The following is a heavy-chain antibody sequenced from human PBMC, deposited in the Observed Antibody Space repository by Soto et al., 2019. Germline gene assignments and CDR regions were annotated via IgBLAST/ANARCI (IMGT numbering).Heavy chain of an antibody. CDR2: INNSGGRT. Sequence: PGGSLRLSCAASGFTFSSYAMSWVRQAPEKGLKWVSGINNSGGRTYYADYVKGRFTISRDNSKNKLKLQMNSLRAEVTSIYFCATAKSTYASAYYVYWGRGTEVTVSS. CDR3: ATAKSTYASAYYVY. J-gene: IGHJ4*02. CDR1: GFTFSSYA. V-gene: IGHV3-23*01. D-gene: IGHD1-26*01.